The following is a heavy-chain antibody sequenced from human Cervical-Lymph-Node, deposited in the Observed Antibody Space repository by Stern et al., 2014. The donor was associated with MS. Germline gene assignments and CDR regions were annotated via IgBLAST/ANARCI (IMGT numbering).Heavy chain of an antibody. CDR1: GYTFTDYW. CDR2: IFPGASDT. J-gene: IGHJ4*02. V-gene: IGHV5-51*01. Sequence: EVQLVESGAEVRKPGQSLTISCNISGYTFTDYWIAWVRQMHGKGLEWMGAIFPGASDTRYSPSFQGHVPISVDTSINTAYLQWSDLRASDTAMYYCARPHSPGWSYYFDFWGQGTLVAVSS. CDR3: ARPHSPGWSYYFDF. D-gene: IGHD6-19*01.